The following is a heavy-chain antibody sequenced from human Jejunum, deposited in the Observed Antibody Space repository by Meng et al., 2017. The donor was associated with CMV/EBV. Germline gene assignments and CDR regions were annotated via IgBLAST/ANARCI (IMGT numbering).Heavy chain of an antibody. Sequence: VALQESGPVLVKPSQTLALACSVSGGSISSGSYYWSWIRQPAGKGLEWIGRIYISGSTNYNPSFKNRVTISIDTSKNQFSLKLSSVTAADTATYYCARGPGASTREGFDYWGLGTLVTVSS. D-gene: IGHD1-26*01. J-gene: IGHJ4*02. CDR3: ARGPGASTREGFDY. CDR2: IYISGST. V-gene: IGHV4-61*02. CDR1: GGSISSGSYY.